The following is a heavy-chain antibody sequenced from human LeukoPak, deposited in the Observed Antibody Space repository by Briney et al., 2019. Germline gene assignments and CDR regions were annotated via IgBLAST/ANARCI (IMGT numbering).Heavy chain of an antibody. CDR2: IYYSGST. Sequence: SATLSLTCTVSGGSISSSSYYWGWIRQPPGKGLEWIGSIYYSGSTYYNPSLKSRVTISVDTSKNQFSLKLSSVTAADTAVYYCARVWFGESDPGSFDYWGQGTLVTVSS. CDR3: ARVWFGESDPGSFDY. J-gene: IGHJ4*02. V-gene: IGHV4-39*07. CDR1: GGSISSSSYY. D-gene: IGHD3-10*01.